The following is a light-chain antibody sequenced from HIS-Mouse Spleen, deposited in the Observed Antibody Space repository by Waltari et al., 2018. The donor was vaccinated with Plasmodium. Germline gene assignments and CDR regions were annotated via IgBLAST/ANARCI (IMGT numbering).Light chain of an antibody. CDR3: QSYDSSLSGSV. CDR1: SSNIGAGYD. Sequence: QSVLTQPPSVSGAPGQRVTISCTGSSSNIGAGYDVHWYQQLPGTAPKLLIYGNRDGTSGVPDRFSGANSGTSASLAITGLQAEDEADYYCQSYDSSLSGSVFGGGTKLTVL. J-gene: IGLJ2*01. CDR2: GNR. V-gene: IGLV1-40*01.